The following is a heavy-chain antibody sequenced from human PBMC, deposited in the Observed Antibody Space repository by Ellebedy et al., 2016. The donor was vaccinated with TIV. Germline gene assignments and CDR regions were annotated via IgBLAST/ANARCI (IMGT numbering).Heavy chain of an antibody. CDR1: GYTLTELS. CDR3: AADSNYDFWSGSGAFDI. J-gene: IGHJ3*02. V-gene: IGHV1-24*01. D-gene: IGHD3-3*01. Sequence: ASVKVSCKVSGYTLTELSMHWVRQAPGKGLEWMGGFDPEDGETIYAQKFQERVTITRDMSTSTAYMELSSLRSEDTAVYYCAADSNYDFWSGSGAFDIWGQGTMVTVSS. CDR2: FDPEDGET.